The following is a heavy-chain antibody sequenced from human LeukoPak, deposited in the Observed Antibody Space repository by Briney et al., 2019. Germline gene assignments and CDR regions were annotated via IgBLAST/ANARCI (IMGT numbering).Heavy chain of an antibody. CDR3: AHTQIGYCSGGSCYPNEYYFDY. CDR2: ISAYNGNT. V-gene: IGHV1-18*04. CDR1: GYTFTAYY. Sequence: ASVKVSCKASGYTFTAYYMHWVRQAPGQGLEWMGWISAYNGNTNYAQKLQGRVTMTTDTSTSTAYMELRSLRSDDTAVYYCAHTQIGYCSGGSCYPNEYYFDYWGQGTLVTVSS. D-gene: IGHD2-15*01. J-gene: IGHJ4*02.